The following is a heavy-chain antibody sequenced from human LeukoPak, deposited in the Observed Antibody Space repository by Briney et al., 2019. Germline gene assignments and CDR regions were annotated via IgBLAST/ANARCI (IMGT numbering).Heavy chain of an antibody. CDR1: GATFTHFG. V-gene: IGHV7-4-1*02. J-gene: IGHJ4*02. CDR3: ARESPSYDSSDFDY. D-gene: IGHD3-22*01. Sequence: ASVKVSCKASGATFTHFGISWLRQAPGQGLEWMGWINTNTGNPTYAQGFTGRFVFSLDTSVSTAYLQISSLKAEDTAVYYCARESPSYDSSDFDYWGQGTLVTVSS. CDR2: INTNTGNP.